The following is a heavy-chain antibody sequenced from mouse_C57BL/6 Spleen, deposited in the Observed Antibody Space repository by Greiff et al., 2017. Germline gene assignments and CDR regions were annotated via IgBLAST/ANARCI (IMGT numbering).Heavy chain of an antibody. CDR2: IYPGNGDT. V-gene: IGHV1-12*01. J-gene: IGHJ3*01. Sequence: QVQLQQSGAELVRPGASVKMSCKASGYTFTSYKMHWVKQTPRQGLEWIGAIYPGNGDTSYNQKFKGKATLTVDKSSSTTYMQLSSLTSEDSAVYFCARAGTSAYWGQGTLVTVSA. CDR1: GYTFTSYK. CDR3: ARAGTSAY. D-gene: IGHD4-1*01.